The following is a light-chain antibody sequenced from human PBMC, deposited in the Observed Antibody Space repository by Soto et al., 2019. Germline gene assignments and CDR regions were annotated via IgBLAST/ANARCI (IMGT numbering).Light chain of an antibody. J-gene: IGKJ5*01. Sequence: EILMTQSPATLSVSSGQIATLSCXXTQTVNNKVVWYQHKPGQAPRLLIYGASTRATGIPARFSGSGSGTEFTLSISSLQSEDFAVYYCQQYNSWPPITFGQGTRLEIK. CDR2: GAS. V-gene: IGKV3-15*01. CDR1: QTVNNK. CDR3: QQYNSWPPIT.